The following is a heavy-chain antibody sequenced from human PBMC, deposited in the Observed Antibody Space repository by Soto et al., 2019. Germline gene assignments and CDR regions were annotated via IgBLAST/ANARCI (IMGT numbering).Heavy chain of an antibody. J-gene: IGHJ4*02. V-gene: IGHV1-69*02. CDR2: IIPILGIA. D-gene: IGHD6-6*01. Sequence: SSVKVSCKASGGTFSSSTISWVRQAPGQGLEWMGRIIPILGIANYAQKFQGRVTITADKSTSTAYMELSSLRSEDTAVYYCASSSSSLDFDYWGQGTLVTVSS. CDR1: GGTFSSST. CDR3: ASSSSSLDFDY.